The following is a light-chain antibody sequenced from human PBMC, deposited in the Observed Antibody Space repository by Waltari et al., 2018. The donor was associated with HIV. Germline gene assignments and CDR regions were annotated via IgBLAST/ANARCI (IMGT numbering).Light chain of an antibody. CDR2: DVK. V-gene: IGLV2-11*01. CDR1: SSDVGGYNY. CDR3: CSYADNYTWV. Sequence: QSALTQHRSMSGSPGQSVTISCTGTSSDVGGYNYVSWYQQHPGKAPKLMFCDVKKRHSGVRDRFSGSKSGNTASLTISGLQAEEEADYYCCSYADNYTWVFGGGTKLTVL. J-gene: IGLJ3*02.